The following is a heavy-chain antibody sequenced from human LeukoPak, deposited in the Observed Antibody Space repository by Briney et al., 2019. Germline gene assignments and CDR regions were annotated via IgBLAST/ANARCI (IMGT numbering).Heavy chain of an antibody. D-gene: IGHD3-10*01. J-gene: IGHJ3*02. CDR3: ARDLNPEDTMVRGVTGAFDI. CDR1: GYSISSGYY. V-gene: IGHV4-38-2*02. CDR2: IYHSGST. Sequence: SETLSLTCTVSGYSISSGYYWGWIRQPPGKGLEWIGSIYHSGSTNYNPSLKSRVTISVDTSKNQFSLKLSSVTAADTAVYYCARDLNPEDTMVRGVTGAFDIWGQGTMVTVSS.